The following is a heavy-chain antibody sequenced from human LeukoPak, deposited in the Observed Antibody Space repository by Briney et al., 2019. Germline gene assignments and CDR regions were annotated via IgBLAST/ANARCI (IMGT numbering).Heavy chain of an antibody. CDR3: ARDRRSYDSSGYYSVY. CDR2: INPNSGDT. V-gene: IGHV1-2*02. Sequence: ASVKVSCTTSGYTFTGYYIHWVRQAPGQGLEWMGWINPNSGDTNYAQKLQGRVTMTTDTSTSTAYMELRSLRCDDTAVYYCARDRRSYDSSGYYSVYWGQGTLVTVSS. J-gene: IGHJ4*02. D-gene: IGHD3-22*01. CDR1: GYTFTGYY.